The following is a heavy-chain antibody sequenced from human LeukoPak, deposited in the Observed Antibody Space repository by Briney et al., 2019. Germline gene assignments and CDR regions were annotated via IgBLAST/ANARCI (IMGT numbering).Heavy chain of an antibody. CDR3: ATADNGYFLY. J-gene: IGHJ4*02. Sequence: ASVNVSRKVSGYTLTQFSIHWGPQTPGQGLEWMGGFDPEDGETIYAQQFQGGLIMTEDTSTDTAYMEVSSLTTEDTAVYYCATADNGYFLYWGQGTLATVSS. CDR2: FDPEDGET. V-gene: IGHV1-24*01. CDR1: GYTLTQFS. D-gene: IGHD3-22*01.